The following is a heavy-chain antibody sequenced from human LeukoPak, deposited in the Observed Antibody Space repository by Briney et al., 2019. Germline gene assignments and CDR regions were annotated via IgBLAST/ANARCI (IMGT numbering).Heavy chain of an antibody. Sequence: SETLSLTCTVSGGSISSSSYYWGWLRQPPGKGLEWIGSIYYSESTYYNPSLKSRVTISVDTSKNQFSLKLSSVTAADTAVYYCASRGYSYGYLVRYWGQGTLVTVSS. V-gene: IGHV4-39*01. CDR2: IYYSEST. CDR3: ASRGYSYGYLVRY. D-gene: IGHD5-18*01. CDR1: GGSISSSSYY. J-gene: IGHJ4*02.